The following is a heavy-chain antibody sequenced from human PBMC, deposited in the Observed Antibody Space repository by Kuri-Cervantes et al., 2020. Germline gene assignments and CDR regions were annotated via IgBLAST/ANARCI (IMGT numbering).Heavy chain of an antibody. CDR2: ISNDRSAI. J-gene: IGHJ4*02. D-gene: IGHD2-21*01. CDR3: ARYGGASAQGRDFDY. V-gene: IGHV3-48*01. Sequence: GGSLRLSCTASGFTFSSYVMTWVRQAPGKGLEWVSYISNDRSAILHYADSVKGRFTISRDNAKNSLYLQMNSLRAEDTAIYYCARYGGASAQGRDFDYWGQGTLVTVSS. CDR1: GFTFSSYV.